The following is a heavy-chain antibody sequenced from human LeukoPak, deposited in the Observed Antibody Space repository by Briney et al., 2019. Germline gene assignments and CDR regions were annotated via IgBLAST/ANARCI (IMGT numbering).Heavy chain of an antibody. J-gene: IGHJ4*02. CDR1: GYRFTSYW. D-gene: IGHD4-23*01. CDR3: ARSRSTTAVTPFDY. CDR2: IQPGDSDT. V-gene: IGHV5-51*01. Sequence: GESLKISCKGSGYRFTSYWIGWVRQMPGKGLEWMGIIQPGDSDTRYSPSFQGQVTISADKSISTAYLQWSSLKASDTAMYYCARSRSTTAVTPFDYWGQGTLVTVSS.